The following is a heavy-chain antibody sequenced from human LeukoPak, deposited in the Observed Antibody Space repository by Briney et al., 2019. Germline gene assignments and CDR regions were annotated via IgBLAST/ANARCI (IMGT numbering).Heavy chain of an antibody. CDR3: ARRRIVATIDY. CDR2: ISYTGTT. V-gene: IGHV4-39*01. J-gene: IGHJ4*02. D-gene: IGHD5-12*01. CDR1: GGSISSSGYY. Sequence: SETLSLTCGVSGGSISSSGYYWAWIRQPPGTGLEWMGSISYTGTTYYNPSLKSRLTISADRSKNQFSLKLTSVTAADTAVYYCARRRIVATIDYWGQGTLVTVSS.